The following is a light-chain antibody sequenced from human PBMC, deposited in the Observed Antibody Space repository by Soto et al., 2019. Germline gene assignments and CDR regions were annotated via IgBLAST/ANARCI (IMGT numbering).Light chain of an antibody. CDR2: EVN. J-gene: IGLJ3*02. CDR3: GAHAGSNTWV. V-gene: IGLV2-8*01. Sequence: QSVLTQSPSASASPGQSVTISCTGSSGDIGAYNYVSWYQQHPGKAPKLIIYEVNKRPSDVPDRFSGSKSGITASLTVSGLQADDEADYYCGAHAGSNTWVFGGGTKVTVL. CDR1: SGDIGAYNY.